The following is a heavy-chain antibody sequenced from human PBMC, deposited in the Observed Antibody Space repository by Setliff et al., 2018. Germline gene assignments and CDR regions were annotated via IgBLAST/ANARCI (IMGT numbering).Heavy chain of an antibody. CDR1: GYTFSSYE. CDR2: ISSSGSTI. D-gene: IGHD1-26*01. V-gene: IGHV3-48*03. J-gene: IGHJ6*03. CDR3: ARDHGIVPGVDYMDV. Sequence: GGSLRLSCAASGYTFSSYEMNWVRQAPGKGLEWVSYISSSGSTIYYADSMKGRFTISRDNAKNSLYLQMNSLRAEDTAVYYCARDHGIVPGVDYMDVWGKGTTVTVSS.